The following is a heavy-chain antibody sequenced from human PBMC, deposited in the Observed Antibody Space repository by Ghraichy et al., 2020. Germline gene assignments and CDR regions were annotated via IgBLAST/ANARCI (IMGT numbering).Heavy chain of an antibody. D-gene: IGHD6-6*01. J-gene: IGHJ6*02. CDR2: INHSGST. Sequence: SETLSLTCAVYGGSFSGYYWSWIRQPPGKGLEWIGEINHSGSTNYNPSLKSRVTISVDTSKNQFSLKLSSVTAADTAVYYCARGRVWWAARLVYYGMDVWGQGTTVTVSS. CDR1: GGSFSGYY. V-gene: IGHV4-34*01. CDR3: ARGRVWWAARLVYYGMDV.